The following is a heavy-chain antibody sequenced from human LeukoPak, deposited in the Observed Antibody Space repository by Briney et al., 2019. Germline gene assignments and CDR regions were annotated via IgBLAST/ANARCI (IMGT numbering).Heavy chain of an antibody. J-gene: IGHJ4*02. CDR3: ARVGYSSSREINIFDY. V-gene: IGHV4-59*12. CDR2: IYYSGTT. CDR1: GGSISGFY. D-gene: IGHD6-13*01. Sequence: SETLSLTCTVSGGSISGFYWTWIRQPPGKGLEWIGYIYYSGTTYYNPSLKSRVTISVDTSKNQFSLKLSSVTAADTAMYYCARVGYSSSREINIFDYWGQGTLVTVSS.